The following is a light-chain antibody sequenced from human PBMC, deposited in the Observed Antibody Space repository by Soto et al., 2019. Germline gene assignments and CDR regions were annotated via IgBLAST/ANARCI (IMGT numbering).Light chain of an antibody. CDR1: QGINTY. V-gene: IGKV1-9*01. CDR2: AAF. J-gene: IGKJ5*01. CDR3: KQLNDYPIT. Sequence: IQLTQSPSSLSASVGDRATITCRASQGINTYLAWYQQKPGKAPKLLIYAAFTLQSGVPSRFSGSGSGTDFTLPISSLQPDYSATYYCKQLNDYPITVGQGTRLEIK.